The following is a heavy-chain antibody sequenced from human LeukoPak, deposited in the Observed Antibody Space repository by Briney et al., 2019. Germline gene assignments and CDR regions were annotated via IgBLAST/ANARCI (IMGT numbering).Heavy chain of an antibody. V-gene: IGHV3-11*04. D-gene: IGHD4-11*01. CDR1: GFTFSDYY. J-gene: IGHJ5*02. Sequence: GGSLRLSCAASGFTFSDYYMSWIRQAPGKGLEWVSYISSSGSTIYYADSVKGRFTISRDNAKNSLYLQMNSLRAEDTAVYYCARDNSNYVSWFDPWGQGTLVTVSS. CDR2: ISSSGSTI. CDR3: ARDNSNYVSWFDP.